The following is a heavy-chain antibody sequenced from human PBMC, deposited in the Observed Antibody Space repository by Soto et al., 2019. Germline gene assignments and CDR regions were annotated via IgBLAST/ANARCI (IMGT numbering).Heavy chain of an antibody. Sequence: ASVKVSCKASGYTFTGYYMHWVRQAPGQGLEWMGWINPNSGGTNYAQKFQGWVTMTRDTSISTAYMELSRLRSDDTAVYYCAREDCGGDCYTFDPWGQGTLVTVPS. CDR3: AREDCGGDCYTFDP. J-gene: IGHJ5*02. D-gene: IGHD2-21*02. CDR2: INPNSGGT. V-gene: IGHV1-2*04. CDR1: GYTFTGYY.